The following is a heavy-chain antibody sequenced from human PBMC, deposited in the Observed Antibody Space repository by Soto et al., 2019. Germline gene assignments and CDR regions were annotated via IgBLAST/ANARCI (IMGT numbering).Heavy chain of an antibody. J-gene: IGHJ4*02. CDR3: ARRYCSGGSCYSNLPSPLLY. V-gene: IGHV1-18*01. CDR2: ISAYNGNT. Sequence: ASVKVSCKASGYTFTSYGISWVRQAPGQGLEWMGWISAYNGNTNYAQKLQGRVTMTTDTSTSTAYMELRSLRSDDTAVYYCARRYCSGGSCYSNLPSPLLYWGQGTLVTVSS. D-gene: IGHD2-15*01. CDR1: GYTFTSYG.